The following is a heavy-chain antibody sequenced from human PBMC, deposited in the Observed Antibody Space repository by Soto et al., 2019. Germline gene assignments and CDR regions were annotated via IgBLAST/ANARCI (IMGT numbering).Heavy chain of an antibody. D-gene: IGHD3-22*01. CDR3: AADGYSYDSSYAFDI. J-gene: IGHJ3*02. V-gene: IGHV1-58*01. CDR1: GFTFSSSA. CDR2: IVVGSGHT. Sequence: SVKVSCKASGFTFSSSAVQWVRQARGQRLEWIGWIVVGSGHTNYAQKFQERVTITRDMSTSTAYMDLSSLRSEDTAVYYCAADGYSYDSSYAFDIWGRGTTGTVSS.